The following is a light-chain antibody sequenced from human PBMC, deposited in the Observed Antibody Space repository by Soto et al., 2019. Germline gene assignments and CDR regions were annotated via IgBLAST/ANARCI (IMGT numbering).Light chain of an antibody. V-gene: IGKV3-15*01. CDR1: QNLGSS. CDR2: GGS. CDR3: QQYNYRPPYT. Sequence: EVVMTQSPATLSASPGERVTLSCRASQNLGSSLAWYQQRPGQAPRLLLYGGSTRATGIPARFSGSGSGTEFTVTIGSLQSEDFAVYYCQQYNYRPPYTFGQGTNLEFK. J-gene: IGKJ2*01.